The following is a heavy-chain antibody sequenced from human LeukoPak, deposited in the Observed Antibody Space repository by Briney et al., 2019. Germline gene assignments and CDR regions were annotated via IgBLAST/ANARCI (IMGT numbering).Heavy chain of an antibody. CDR3: GRELHVERDDY. J-gene: IGHJ4*02. V-gene: IGHV1-18*01. CDR1: GFVFTSYG. Sequence: GASVKVSCKASGFVFTSYGFTWVRQAPGQGLEWMGWISANDGKTHYSEKHQGRVTMSTDTVTSTAYMELRSLRSDDTAVYYCGRELHVERDDYWGQGTLVTVSS. D-gene: IGHD1-1*01. CDR2: ISANDGKT.